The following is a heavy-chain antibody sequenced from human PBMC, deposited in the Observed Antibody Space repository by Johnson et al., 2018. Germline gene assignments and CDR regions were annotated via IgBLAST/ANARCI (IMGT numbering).Heavy chain of an antibody. CDR1: GGSISSYY. D-gene: IGHD3-10*01. V-gene: IGHV4-59*01. CDR3: AGGSLGKVYYYGSGTYYYYGMDV. CDR2: IYYSGST. J-gene: IGHJ6*02. Sequence: QVQLQESGPGLVKPSETLSLTCTVSGGSISSYYWSWIRQPPGKGLEWIGYIYYSGSTNYNPSLKSRVTISVDTSKNQFSLKLSSVTAGDTAVYYCAGGSLGKVYYYGSGTYYYYGMDVWGQGTTVTVSS.